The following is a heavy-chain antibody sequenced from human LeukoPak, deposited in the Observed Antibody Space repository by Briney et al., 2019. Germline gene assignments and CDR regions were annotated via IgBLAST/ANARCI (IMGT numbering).Heavy chain of an antibody. J-gene: IGHJ4*02. V-gene: IGHV1-69*05. CDR2: IIPIFGTA. CDR1: GGTFSSYA. D-gene: IGHD2-2*01. CDR3: AREVVPAAPFDY. Sequence: ASVKVSCKASGGTFSSYAISWVRQAPGQGLEWMGGIIPIFGTANYAQKFQGRVTITTDESTSTAYMELSSLRSEDTAVYYCAREVVPAAPFDYWGQGTLVTVSS.